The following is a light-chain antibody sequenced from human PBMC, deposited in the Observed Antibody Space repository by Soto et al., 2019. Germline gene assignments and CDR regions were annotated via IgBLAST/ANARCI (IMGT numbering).Light chain of an antibody. CDR3: QQYGGSPIT. CDR2: GAS. CDR1: QSVTTR. Sequence: VMTQSPATLSVSPGGRVTLSCRASQSVTTRLAWYQHKPGQAPRLLMSGASSRASGVPVRFSGSGSGTDFTLTISRLEPEDFALYYCQQYGGSPITFGLGTKVDIK. J-gene: IGKJ1*01. V-gene: IGKV3-20*01.